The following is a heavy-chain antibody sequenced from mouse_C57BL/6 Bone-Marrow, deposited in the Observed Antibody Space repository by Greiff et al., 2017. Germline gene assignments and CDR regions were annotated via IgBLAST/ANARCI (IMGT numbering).Heavy chain of an antibody. CDR1: GFSFNTYA. V-gene: IGHV10-1*01. CDR2: IRSKSNNYET. Sequence: EVQLVESGGGLVQPKGSLKLSCAASGFSFNTYAMNWVRQAPGKGLEWVARIRSKSNNYETYYAYSVKDRFNISRDDSESMLYLQMNNCKTEDTAMYYCVRQDAMDYCGQGTSVTVSS. CDR3: VRQDAMDY. J-gene: IGHJ4*01.